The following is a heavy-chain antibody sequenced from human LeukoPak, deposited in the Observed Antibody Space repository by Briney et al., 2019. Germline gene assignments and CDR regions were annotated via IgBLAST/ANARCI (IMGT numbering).Heavy chain of an antibody. V-gene: IGHV1-69*13. CDR2: VIPIFGSA. D-gene: IGHD1-1*01. CDR1: GGTFTSHA. Sequence: GASVKVSCKASGGTFTSHAISWVRQAPGQGLEWMGGVIPIFGSANYAEKFQGRVTIVADDSTSTVYMDLSSPRPDDTAVSYCARTAHLELQNWFDPWGQGALVIVSS. CDR3: ARTAHLELQNWFDP. J-gene: IGHJ5*02.